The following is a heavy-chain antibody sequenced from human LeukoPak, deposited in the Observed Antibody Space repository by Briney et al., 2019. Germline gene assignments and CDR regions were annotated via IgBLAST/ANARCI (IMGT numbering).Heavy chain of an antibody. CDR2: INHSGST. J-gene: IGHJ4*02. V-gene: IGHV4-34*01. CDR1: GGSFSGYY. CDR3: ARASHDYGDYSHFDY. Sequence: SETLSLTCAVYGGSFSGYYWSWIRQPPGKGLEWIGEINHSGSTNYDPSLKSRVTISVDTSKNQFSLKLSSVTAADTAVYYCARASHDYGDYSHFDYWGQGTLVTVSS. D-gene: IGHD4-17*01.